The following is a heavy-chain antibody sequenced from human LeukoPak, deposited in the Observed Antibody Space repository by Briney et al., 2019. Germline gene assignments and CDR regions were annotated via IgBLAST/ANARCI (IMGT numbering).Heavy chain of an antibody. D-gene: IGHD2-15*01. J-gene: IGHJ6*03. CDR3: AKRADGCSGVSCYYYYMDV. V-gene: IGHV3-23*01. CDR1: GFTFSNYA. Sequence: GGSLRLSRAASGFTFSNYAMNWVRQAPGKGLEWVSTISGVGDSTYYAESVKGRFTMSRDNSKNTVYLQMNSLRVEDTAIYYCAKRADGCSGVSCYYYYMDVWGKGTTVTVSS. CDR2: ISGVGDST.